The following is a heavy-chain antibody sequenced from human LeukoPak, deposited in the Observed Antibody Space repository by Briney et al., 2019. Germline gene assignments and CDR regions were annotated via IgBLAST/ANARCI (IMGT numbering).Heavy chain of an antibody. J-gene: IGHJ6*02. D-gene: IGHD6-13*01. CDR2: IYYIGST. CDR3: ARVKQQLGRTYYYYYGMDV. CDR1: GGSISSYY. Sequence: SETLSHTRTVPGGSISSYYWSSVWQPPGEGLEWIGYIYYIGSTNYNPTLKSPVTISVDTSKNQFSLKLSSVTAADTAVYYCARVKQQLGRTYYYYYGMDVWGQGTTVTVSS. V-gene: IGHV4-59*01.